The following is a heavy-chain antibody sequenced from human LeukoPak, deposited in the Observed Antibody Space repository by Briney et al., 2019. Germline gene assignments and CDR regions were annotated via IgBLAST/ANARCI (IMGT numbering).Heavy chain of an antibody. CDR1: GYTFTGYY. D-gene: IGHD4/OR15-4a*01. Sequence: GASVKVSCKASGYTFTGYYMHWVRQAPGQGLEWMGWINPNSGGTNYAQKFQGRVTMTRDTSISTAYMELSRLRSDDTAVYYCARVPADGANGTPMGDAFDIWGQGTMVTVSS. CDR3: ARVPADGANGTPMGDAFDI. J-gene: IGHJ3*02. CDR2: INPNSGGT. V-gene: IGHV1-2*02.